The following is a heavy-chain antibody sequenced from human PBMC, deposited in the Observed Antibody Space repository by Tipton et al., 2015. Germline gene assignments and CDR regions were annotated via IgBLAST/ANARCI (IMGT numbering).Heavy chain of an antibody. CDR2: TYYRSKWYN. Sequence: LVQPSQSLSLTCGISGDSVSSNSATWNWFRRSPSRGLEWLGRTYYRSKWYNDYAVSVKSRITINPDTSKNQLSLQLNSVTPEDTAVYYCARHYCSGDTCYHFDYWGQGTLITVSS. V-gene: IGHV6-1*01. CDR1: GDSVSSNSAT. J-gene: IGHJ4*02. D-gene: IGHD2-15*01. CDR3: ARHYCSGDTCYHFDY.